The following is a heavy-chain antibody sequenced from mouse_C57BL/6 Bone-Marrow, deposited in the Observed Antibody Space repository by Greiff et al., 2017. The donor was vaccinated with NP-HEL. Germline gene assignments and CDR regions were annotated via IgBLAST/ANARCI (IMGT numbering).Heavy chain of an antibody. Sequence: EVMLVESGGGLVKPGGSLKLSCAASGFTFSDYGMHWVRQAPEKGLEWVAYISSGSSTIYYADTVKGRFTISRDNAKNTLFLQMTSLRSEDTAMYYCARIPYYGSSYFDYWGQGTTLTVSS. CDR1: GFTFSDYG. D-gene: IGHD1-1*01. J-gene: IGHJ2*01. CDR3: ARIPYYGSSYFDY. CDR2: ISSGSSTI. V-gene: IGHV5-17*01.